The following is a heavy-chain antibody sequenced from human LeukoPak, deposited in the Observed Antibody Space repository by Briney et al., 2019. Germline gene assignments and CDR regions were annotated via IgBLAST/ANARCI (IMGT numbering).Heavy chain of an antibody. V-gene: IGHV1-2*02. D-gene: IGHD5-24*01. CDR3: ARARDGYNPLSDAEYYFDY. CDR1: GYTFTGYY. Sequence: ASVKVSCKASGYTFTGYYMHWVRQAPGQGLEWMGWINPNSGGTNYAQKFQGRVTMTRDTSISTAYMELSRLRSDDTAVYYCARARDGYNPLSDAEYYFDYWGQGTLVTVSS. J-gene: IGHJ4*02. CDR2: INPNSGGT.